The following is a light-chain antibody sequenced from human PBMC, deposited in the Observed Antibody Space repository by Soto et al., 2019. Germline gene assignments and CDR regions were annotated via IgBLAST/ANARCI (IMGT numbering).Light chain of an antibody. CDR1: EGITTY. V-gene: IGKV1-9*01. Sequence: IELTQSPPFLSASVGDRVTITCRADEGITTYLAWYQQQPGKAPKVLIYGASTLQNGVPSRFSGSGSGTEFTLTISILQPEDFATYYCQQVKSFPLTFGGGTKVEVK. CDR2: GAS. J-gene: IGKJ4*01. CDR3: QQVKSFPLT.